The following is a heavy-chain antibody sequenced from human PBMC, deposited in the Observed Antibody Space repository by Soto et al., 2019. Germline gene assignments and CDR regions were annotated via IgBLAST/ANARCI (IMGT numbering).Heavy chain of an antibody. CDR1: GGSISSYY. V-gene: IGHV4-59*01. J-gene: IGHJ4*02. D-gene: IGHD6-13*01. CDR2: VYYSGTT. CDR3: ARAGSTWRYFFDY. Sequence: QVQLQESGPGLVKPSETLSLTCTVSGGSISSYYWTWIRQPPGKGLEWVGYVYYSGTTCYNPSLQSRVTISVDTSKNPFSLKVKSVPAADTAIYSCARAGSTWRYFFDYWGQGSLVTVSS.